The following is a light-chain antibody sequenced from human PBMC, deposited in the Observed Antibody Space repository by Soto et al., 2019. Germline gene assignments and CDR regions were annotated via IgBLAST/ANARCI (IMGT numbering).Light chain of an antibody. V-gene: IGKV4-1*01. Sequence: DFVMTQSPDSLAVSLGERATINCKSSQNVLHSSNKKNYLAWYQQKPGQPPQLVIYWASTRKSGVPDRFSGSGSGTDFTLTISSLQAEDGAVYYCQQYFSTPLTFGPGTRVDI. CDR2: WAS. CDR1: QNVLHSSNKKNY. CDR3: QQYFSTPLT. J-gene: IGKJ3*01.